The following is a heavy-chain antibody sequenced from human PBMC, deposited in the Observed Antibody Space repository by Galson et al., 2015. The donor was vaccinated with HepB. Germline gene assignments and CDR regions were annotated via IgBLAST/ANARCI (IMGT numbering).Heavy chain of an antibody. CDR2: LDGRGGSS. CDR1: GFPFARYS. D-gene: IGHD6-25*01. Sequence: SLRLSCAASGFPFARYSVNWVRQAPGKGLEWVSTLDGRGGSSYYADSVKGRFTVSRDDSKDTLYLQMDSLRVEDTAVYYCAKDCCSGNGIHDPFDIWGQGTMVTVS. J-gene: IGHJ3*02. V-gene: IGHV3-23*01. CDR3: AKDCCSGNGIHDPFDI.